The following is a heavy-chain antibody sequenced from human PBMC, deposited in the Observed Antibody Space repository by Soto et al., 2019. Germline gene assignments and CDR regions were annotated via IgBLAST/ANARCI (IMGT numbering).Heavy chain of an antibody. Sequence: QVQLVQPGAEVKRPGSSMRVSCKASGGTFGTYTIAWLRQPPGQGPEWMGGILPIINKSNYAQKFQGRVTITADESTSTAYMDLNSLRFDDTAVYYCARRVAGSAGCFDQWGQGTRVTVS. CDR1: GGTFGTYT. D-gene: IGHD6-19*01. CDR3: ARRVAGSAGCFDQ. J-gene: IGHJ4*02. CDR2: ILPIINKS. V-gene: IGHV1-69*01.